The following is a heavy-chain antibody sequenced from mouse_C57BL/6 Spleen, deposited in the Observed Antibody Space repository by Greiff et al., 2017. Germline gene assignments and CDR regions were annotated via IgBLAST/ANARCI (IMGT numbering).Heavy chain of an antibody. D-gene: IGHD2-5*01. CDR2: ISSGSSTI. V-gene: IGHV5-17*01. J-gene: IGHJ4*01. CDR3: AKYSNYGYYAMDY. Sequence: EVKLQESGGGLVKPGGSLKLSCAASGFTFSDYGMHWVRQAPEKGLEWVAYISSGSSTIYYADTVKGRFTISRDNAKNTLFLQMTSLRSEDTAMYYCAKYSNYGYYAMDYWGQGTSVTVSS. CDR1: GFTFSDYG.